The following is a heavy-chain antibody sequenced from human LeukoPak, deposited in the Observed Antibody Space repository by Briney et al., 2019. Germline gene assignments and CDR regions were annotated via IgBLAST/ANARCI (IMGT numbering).Heavy chain of an antibody. CDR3: ARRAVADYYFDY. Sequence: PGGSLRLSCAASGFTVSSYYMSWVRQAPGKGLEWVSVIYNGGGTYYADSVKGRFVISRDNSKNTLYLQMNSLRAEDTAVYYCARRAVADYYFDYWGQGTLVTVSS. D-gene: IGHD6-19*01. V-gene: IGHV3-66*04. J-gene: IGHJ4*02. CDR1: GFTVSSYY. CDR2: IYNGGGT.